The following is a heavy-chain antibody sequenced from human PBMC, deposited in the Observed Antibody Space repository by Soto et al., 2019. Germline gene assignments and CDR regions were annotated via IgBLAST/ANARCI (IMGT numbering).Heavy chain of an antibody. CDR1: GFTFSSYA. CDR3: ARDPLIAVAGTGVNWFDP. CDR2: ISYDGSNK. V-gene: IGHV3-30-3*01. D-gene: IGHD6-19*01. J-gene: IGHJ5*02. Sequence: GGSLRLSCAASGFTFSSYAMHWVRQAPGKGLEWVAVISYDGSNKYYADSVKGRFTISRDNSKNTLYLQMNSLRAEDTAVYYCARDPLIAVAGTGVNWFDPWGQGTLVTVSS.